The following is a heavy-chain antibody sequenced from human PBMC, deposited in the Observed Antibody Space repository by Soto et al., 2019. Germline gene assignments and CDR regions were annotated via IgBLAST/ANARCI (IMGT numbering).Heavy chain of an antibody. CDR2: IRSKANSYAT. J-gene: IGHJ6*02. V-gene: IGHV3-73*02. D-gene: IGHD2-15*01. Sequence: EVQLVESGGGLVQPGGSLKLSCAASGFTFSGSAMHWVRQASGKGLEWVGRIRSKANSYATAYAASVKGRFTISRDDSKNTAYLQMNSLKTEDTAVYYCTSLGYCSGGSCYSSYYYGMAVWGQGTTVTVSS. CDR3: TSLGYCSGGSCYSSYYYGMAV. CDR1: GFTFSGSA.